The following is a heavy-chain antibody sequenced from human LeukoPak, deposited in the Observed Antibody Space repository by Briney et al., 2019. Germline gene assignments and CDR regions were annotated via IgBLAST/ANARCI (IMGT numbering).Heavy chain of an antibody. CDR2: INPNSGGT. Sequence: ASVKVSCKASGYTFTGYYMHWVRQAPGQGREWMGRINPNSGGTNYAQKFQGRVTMTRDTSISTAYMELSRLRSDDTAVYYCARDLQDTAMVKVYWGQGTLVTVSS. V-gene: IGHV1-2*06. D-gene: IGHD5-18*01. CDR3: ARDLQDTAMVKVY. CDR1: GYTFTGYY. J-gene: IGHJ4*02.